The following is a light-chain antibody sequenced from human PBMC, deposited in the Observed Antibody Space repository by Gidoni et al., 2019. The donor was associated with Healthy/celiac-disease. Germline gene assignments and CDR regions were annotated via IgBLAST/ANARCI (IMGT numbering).Light chain of an antibody. Sequence: EIVLTQSPATLSLSPGERATLSCRASQSVSSYLAWYQQKPGQAPRLLIYDASNRATGIPARFSGSGSGTDFTLTISSLEPEDFAVYYCQQRSNWPPFTFGPETQVDIK. CDR3: QQRSNWPPFT. CDR1: QSVSSY. J-gene: IGKJ3*01. CDR2: DAS. V-gene: IGKV3-11*01.